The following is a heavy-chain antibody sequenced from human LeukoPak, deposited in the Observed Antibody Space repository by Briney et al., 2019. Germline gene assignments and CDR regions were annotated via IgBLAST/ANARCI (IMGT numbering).Heavy chain of an antibody. Sequence: ASVKVYCKASGYTFTNYYMHWVRQAPGQGLEWMGRIIPILGIANYAQKFQGRVTITADKSTSTAYMELSSLRSEDTAVYYCARDGSGTYYGDYWGQGTLLTVSS. J-gene: IGHJ4*02. CDR2: IIPILGIA. CDR1: GYTFTNYY. D-gene: IGHD1-26*01. CDR3: ARDGSGTYYGDY. V-gene: IGHV1-69*04.